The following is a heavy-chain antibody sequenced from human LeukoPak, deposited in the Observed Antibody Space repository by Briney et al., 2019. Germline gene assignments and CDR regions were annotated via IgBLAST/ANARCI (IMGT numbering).Heavy chain of an antibody. CDR2: ISAYNGNT. CDR3: ARDMGVPAASYYFDY. CDR1: GYTFTNYG. D-gene: IGHD2-2*01. Sequence: GASVKVCCKASGYTFTNYGISWVRQAALQVLEWMGWISAYNGNTNYAQKLQGRVTMTTDTSTSTAFMELRSLRSDDTAVYYCARDMGVPAASYYFDYWGQGTLVTVSS. J-gene: IGHJ4*02. V-gene: IGHV1-18*01.